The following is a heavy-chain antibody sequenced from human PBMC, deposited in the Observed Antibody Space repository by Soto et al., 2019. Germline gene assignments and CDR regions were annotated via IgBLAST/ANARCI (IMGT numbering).Heavy chain of an antibody. D-gene: IGHD3-3*01. V-gene: IGHV4-39*01. Sequence: SETLSLTCTVPGGSISSGSYYWGWIRQRPGNGLEWGGSIYYSGSTYYNPSLKSRVTISVDTSKNQFSLKLSSVTAADTAVYYCAGGYYDFWSGYQYYYYYRMDVWGQATTVTVSS. CDR3: AGGYYDFWSGYQYYYYYRMDV. CDR2: IYYSGST. CDR1: GGSISSGSYY. J-gene: IGHJ6*02.